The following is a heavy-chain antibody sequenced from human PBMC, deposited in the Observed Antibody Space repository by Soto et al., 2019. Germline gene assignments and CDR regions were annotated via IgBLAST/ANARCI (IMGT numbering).Heavy chain of an antibody. J-gene: IGHJ4*02. CDR3: ARHPLARWGLDY. Sequence: ETLSLTCTLSGESISNNNYYGGWIRQPPGKGLEWIGSIYYTGSTYYNPSLKSRVTISVDTSKNRVSLRFAPVTAADTAVYFSARHPLARWGLDYGGQETLVTVSS. D-gene: IGHD7-27*01. V-gene: IGHV4-39*01. CDR2: IYYTGST. CDR1: GESISNNNYY.